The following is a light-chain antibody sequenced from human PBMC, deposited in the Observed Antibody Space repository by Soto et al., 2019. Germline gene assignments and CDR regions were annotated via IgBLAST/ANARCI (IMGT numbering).Light chain of an antibody. CDR3: SSYTSSSTLV. J-gene: IGLJ1*01. CDR2: DVS. Sequence: QSPLTQPASVSGSPGQSITISCTGTSSDVGGYNYVSWYQQHPGKAPKLMIYDVSNRPSGVSNRFSGSKSGNTASLTISGLQAEDEADYYCSSYTSSSTLVFGTGTKLTVL. V-gene: IGLV2-14*01. CDR1: SSDVGGYNY.